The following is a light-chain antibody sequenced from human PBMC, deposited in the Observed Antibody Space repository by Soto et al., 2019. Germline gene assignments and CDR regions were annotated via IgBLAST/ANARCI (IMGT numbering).Light chain of an antibody. Sequence: VFTLSPDTLSFYPGERATLSCRASQSVSSIYVAWYQQKPGQAPRLLIYGASSRATGIPDRFSGSGSGTDFTLTISRLEPEDVAVYYCQQYGSSPPELTFGGGTKVAIK. J-gene: IGKJ4*01. V-gene: IGKV3-20*01. CDR2: GAS. CDR3: QQYGSSPPELT. CDR1: QSVSSIY.